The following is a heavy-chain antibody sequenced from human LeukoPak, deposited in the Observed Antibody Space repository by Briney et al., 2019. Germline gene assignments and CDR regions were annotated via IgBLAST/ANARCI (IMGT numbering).Heavy chain of an antibody. J-gene: IGHJ4*02. D-gene: IGHD7-27*01. CDR1: GGSISSGSYY. Sequence: SQTLSLTCTVSGGSISSGSYYWSWIRQPAGKGLEWIGGIYTSGSTNYNPSLKSRVTISVDTSKNQFSLKLSSVTAADTAVYYCAREGHGDYWGQGTLVTVSS. V-gene: IGHV4-61*02. CDR2: IYTSGST. CDR3: AREGHGDY.